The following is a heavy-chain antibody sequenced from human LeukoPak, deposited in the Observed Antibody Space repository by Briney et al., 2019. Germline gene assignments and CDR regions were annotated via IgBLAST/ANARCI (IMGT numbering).Heavy chain of an antibody. CDR3: ARANYYDSSGYSRGAFDI. CDR1: GFTFSDYY. J-gene: IGHJ3*02. Sequence: GSLRLSCAASGFTFSDYYMSWIRQPPGKGLEWIGEINHSGSTNYNPSLKSRVTISVDTSKKQFSLKLSSVTAADTAVYYCARANYYDSSGYSRGAFDIWGQGTMVTVSS. D-gene: IGHD3-22*01. V-gene: IGHV4-34*01. CDR2: INHSGST.